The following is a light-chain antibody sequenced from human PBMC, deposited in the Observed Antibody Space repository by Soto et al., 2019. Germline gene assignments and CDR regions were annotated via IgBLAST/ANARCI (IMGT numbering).Light chain of an antibody. Sequence: DIQMTQSPSSLSASVGDRVTSTCRASQGINNYLAWYQQKPGKVPKLLIYAASTSQSGVPSRFSGSGSGTDFTLTISSLQPEDVATYYCQKYNSAPHTFGQGTKLELK. CDR2: AAS. CDR3: QKYNSAPHT. V-gene: IGKV1-27*01. J-gene: IGKJ2*01. CDR1: QGINNY.